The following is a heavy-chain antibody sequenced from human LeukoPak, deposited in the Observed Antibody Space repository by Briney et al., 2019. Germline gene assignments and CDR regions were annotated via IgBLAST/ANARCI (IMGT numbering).Heavy chain of an antibody. J-gene: IGHJ5*02. D-gene: IGHD6-13*01. CDR2: ISNDGSSK. CDR1: GFTFSSYA. CDR3: ARDNSAGYSTSGSSSWGRLGA. Sequence: GGSLRLSCAASGFTFSSYAMHWVRQAPGKGLEWVAVISNDGSSKYYVDSVKGRFTISRDSSQNTLHLQMNSLRVEDTAVYYCARDNSAGYSTSGSSSWGRLGAWGQGTLVTVSS. V-gene: IGHV3-30-3*01.